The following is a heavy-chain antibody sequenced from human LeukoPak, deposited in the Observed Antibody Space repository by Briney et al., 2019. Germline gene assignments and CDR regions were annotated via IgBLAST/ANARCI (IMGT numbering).Heavy chain of an antibody. Sequence: ASVKVSCKASGGTFISYAISWVRQAPGQGLEWMGRIIPIFGTANYAQKFQDRVTITADESTSTPYMELSRLRSEDTAVYYFASALSVSSSLLCDHWGQGTLVPVSS. CDR2: IIPIFGTA. CDR3: ASALSVSSSLLCDH. CDR1: GGTFISYA. V-gene: IGHV1-69*13. J-gene: IGHJ4*02. D-gene: IGHD1-26*01.